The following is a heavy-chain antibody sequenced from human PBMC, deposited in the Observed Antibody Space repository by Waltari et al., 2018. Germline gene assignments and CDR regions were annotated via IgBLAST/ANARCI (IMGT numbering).Heavy chain of an antibody. CDR1: GFTFRTAW. J-gene: IGHJ3*02. V-gene: IGHV3-15*07. Sequence: EVQLVESGGGLVKPGGSLRLSCAASGFTFRTAWMNWVRQAPGKGREGVGRIKSKTDGGTTDYAAPVKGRFTISRDDSKNTLYLQMNSLKTEDTAVYYCTTVATVRAFDIWGQGTMVTVSS. D-gene: IGHD4-17*01. CDR2: IKSKTDGGTT. CDR3: TTVATVRAFDI.